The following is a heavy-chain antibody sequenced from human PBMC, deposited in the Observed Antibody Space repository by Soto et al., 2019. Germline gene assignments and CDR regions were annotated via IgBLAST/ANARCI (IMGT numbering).Heavy chain of an antibody. Sequence: PXESLKVSWQCSGNSFTSYWSGLVLQMPGKGLEWMGIIYPGDSDTRYSPSFQGQVTISADKSISTAYPQWSSLKASDTAMYYCARKRDGYNYGYFDYWGQGTLVTVSS. CDR2: IYPGDSDT. D-gene: IGHD5-12*01. V-gene: IGHV5-51*01. J-gene: IGHJ4*02. CDR1: GNSFTSYW. CDR3: ARKRDGYNYGYFDY.